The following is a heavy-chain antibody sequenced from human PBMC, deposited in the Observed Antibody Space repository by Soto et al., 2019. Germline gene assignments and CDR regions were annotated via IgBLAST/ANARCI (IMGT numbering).Heavy chain of an antibody. Sequence: GGSLRLSCAASGFTFRNYAMSWVRQAPGKGPEWVSTISGSGGNTGYADSVKGRFTISRDNSMNTLYLQMNSLRVDDTAVYFCARKGPPRDAFDIWGQRTMVTVSS. CDR2: ISGSGGNT. J-gene: IGHJ3*02. V-gene: IGHV3-23*01. CDR3: ARKGPPRDAFDI. CDR1: GFTFRNYA.